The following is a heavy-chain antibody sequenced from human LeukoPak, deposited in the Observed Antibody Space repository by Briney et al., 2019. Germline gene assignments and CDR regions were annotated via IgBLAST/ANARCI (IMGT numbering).Heavy chain of an antibody. CDR2: ISSDSSTI. CDR1: GFTFSSYS. CDR3: AKDSGEFDSSSYFDY. Sequence: PGGSLRLSCAASGFTFSSYSMNWVRQAPGKGLKWISYISSDSSTIYYADSVKGRFTISRDNAKNSLYLQMNSLRAEDTAVYYCAKDSGEFDSSSYFDYWGQGTLVTVSS. D-gene: IGHD6-6*01. J-gene: IGHJ4*02. V-gene: IGHV3-48*01.